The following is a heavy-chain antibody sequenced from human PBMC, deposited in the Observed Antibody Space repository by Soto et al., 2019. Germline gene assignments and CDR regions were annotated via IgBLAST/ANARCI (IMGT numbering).Heavy chain of an antibody. V-gene: IGHV1-3*01. CDR2: INAGNGNT. J-gene: IGHJ4*02. D-gene: IGHD4-17*01. Sequence: AASVKVSCKASGYTFTSYAMHWVRQAPGQRLEWMGWINAGNGNTKYSQKFQGRVTITRDTSASTAYMELSSLRSEDTAVYYCARDLAVYGGNLWDDGGQGTLVTV. CDR1: GYTFTSYA. CDR3: ARDLAVYGGNLWDD.